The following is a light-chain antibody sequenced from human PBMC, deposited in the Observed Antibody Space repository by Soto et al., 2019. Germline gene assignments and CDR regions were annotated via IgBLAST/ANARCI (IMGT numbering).Light chain of an antibody. V-gene: IGKV3-20*01. J-gene: IGKJ2*01. Sequence: EIVLMQSPGTLSLSPGERATLSCRASQSVSSSYLAWYQQKPGQAPRLLIYGASSRATGIPDRFSGSGSGTDFTLTISRLEPEDFAVYYCQQDGSSPYTFGRRTKLEIK. CDR1: QSVSSSY. CDR2: GAS. CDR3: QQDGSSPYT.